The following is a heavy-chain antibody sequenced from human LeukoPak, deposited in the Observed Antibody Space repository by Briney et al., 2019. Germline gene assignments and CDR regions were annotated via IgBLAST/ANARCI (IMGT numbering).Heavy chain of an antibody. CDR1: GFTVSSNY. CDR2: IYSGGST. D-gene: IGHD2-2*01. Sequence: GSLRLSCAASGFTVSSNYMSWVRQAPGKGLEWVSVIYSGGSTYYADSVKGRFTISRDNSKNTLYLQMNSLRAEDTAVYYCATLIRGYCSSTSCDPGDYFDYWGQGTLVTVSS. J-gene: IGHJ4*02. V-gene: IGHV3-53*01. CDR3: ATLIRGYCSSTSCDPGDYFDY.